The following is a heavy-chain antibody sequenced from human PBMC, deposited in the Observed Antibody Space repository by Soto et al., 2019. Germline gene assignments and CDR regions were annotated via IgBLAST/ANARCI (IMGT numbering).Heavy chain of an antibody. CDR2: IYHSGST. V-gene: IGHV4-30-2*06. Sequence: SETLSLTCAVSGGSISSGGYSWSWIRQSPGKGLEWIGYIYHSGSTYYNPSLKSRVTISVDRSKNQFSLKLSSVTAADTAVYYCASKLSYDSSGYPPLYWGQGTLVTVSS. D-gene: IGHD3-22*01. J-gene: IGHJ4*02. CDR1: GGSISSGGYS. CDR3: ASKLSYDSSGYPPLY.